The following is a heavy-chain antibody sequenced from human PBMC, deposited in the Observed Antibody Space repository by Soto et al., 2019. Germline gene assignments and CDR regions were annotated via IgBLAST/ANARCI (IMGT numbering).Heavy chain of an antibody. J-gene: IGHJ4*01. CDR3: ARDGRITDIRGPLPFDC. V-gene: IGHV1-18*01. D-gene: IGHD3-10*01. Sequence: VSSMKVSCKASGYTFSNYAISWVRQAPGQGLEWMGWISVYNGNTKSAEKFQGRVTMTTDTSTSTAYMELRSLSSDDTALYYRARDGRITDIRGPLPFDCWGQ. CDR2: ISVYNGNT. CDR1: GYTFSNYA.